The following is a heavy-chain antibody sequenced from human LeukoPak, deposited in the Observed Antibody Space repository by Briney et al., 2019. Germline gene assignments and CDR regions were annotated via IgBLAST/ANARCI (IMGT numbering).Heavy chain of an antibody. CDR1: GYSISSGYY. Sequence: PSETLYLTCAVSGYSISSGYYWGWIRQPPGKGLEWIGSIYHSGSTYYNPSLKSRVTISVDTSKNQFSLKLSSVTAADTAVYYCARYYYDSSGYYFFDYWGQGTLVTVSS. CDR3: ARYYYDSSGYYFFDY. CDR2: IYHSGST. D-gene: IGHD3-22*01. V-gene: IGHV4-38-2*01. J-gene: IGHJ4*02.